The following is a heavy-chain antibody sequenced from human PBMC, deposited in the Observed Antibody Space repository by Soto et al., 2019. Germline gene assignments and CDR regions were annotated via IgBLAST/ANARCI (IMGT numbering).Heavy chain of an antibody. Sequence: GGSLRLSCAASGFTFRSYEMNWVRQAPGKGLEWASYITSSGTTIYYADSVKGRFTISRDNAKNSLYLQMNSLRAEDTAVYYCASSPYFYDTSGRLYYFDYWGQGTLVSVSS. CDR3: ASSPYFYDTSGRLYYFDY. CDR1: GFTFRSYE. V-gene: IGHV3-48*03. J-gene: IGHJ4*02. CDR2: ITSSGTTI. D-gene: IGHD3-22*01.